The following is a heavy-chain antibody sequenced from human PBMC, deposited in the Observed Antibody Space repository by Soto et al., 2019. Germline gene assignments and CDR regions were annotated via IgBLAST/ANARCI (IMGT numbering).Heavy chain of an antibody. CDR3: ARGGYSYGSYYFDY. Sequence: GESLKISCEASGYSFSNYWIGWVRQMPGRGLEWMGLFYPGDSDTRYSPSFEGQVTISADRSITTSYLQWTSLRASDSAMYYCARGGYSYGSYYFDYWGRGTLGTVSS. V-gene: IGHV5-51*01. D-gene: IGHD5-12*01. J-gene: IGHJ4*02. CDR2: FYPGDSDT. CDR1: GYSFSNYW.